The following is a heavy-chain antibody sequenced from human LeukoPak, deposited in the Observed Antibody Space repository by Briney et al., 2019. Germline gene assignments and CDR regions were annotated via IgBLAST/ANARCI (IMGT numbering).Heavy chain of an antibody. V-gene: IGHV3-7*01. CDR1: GFTFSSYW. CDR3: AREGGVAATPHDG. D-gene: IGHD2-15*01. CDR2: LKQDGSEK. J-gene: IGHJ4*02. Sequence: GGSLRLSCAASGFTFSSYWMSWVRQARGKGQEWGAKLKQDGSEKYYADSVKGRFTTSRDNAKDSLYLQMNSLRPEDTAVYYCAREGGVAATPHDGWGQGTLLTVS.